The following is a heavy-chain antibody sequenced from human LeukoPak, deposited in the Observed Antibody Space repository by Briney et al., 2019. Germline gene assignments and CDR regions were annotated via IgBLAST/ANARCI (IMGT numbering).Heavy chain of an antibody. J-gene: IGHJ4*02. CDR1: GFTFSSYG. Sequence: GGSLRLSCAASGFTFSSYGMSWVRQAPGKGLQWVSAISGSGGSTYYADSVKGRFTVSRDNSKNTLYLQMNSLRAEDTAVYYCAKKAYSNGWYYFDYWGQGTLVTVSS. D-gene: IGHD6-19*01. CDR3: AKKAYSNGWYYFDY. V-gene: IGHV3-23*01. CDR2: ISGSGGST.